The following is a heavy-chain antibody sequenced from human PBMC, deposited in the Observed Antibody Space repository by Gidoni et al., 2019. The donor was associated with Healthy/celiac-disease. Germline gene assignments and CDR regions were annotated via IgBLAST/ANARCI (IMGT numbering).Heavy chain of an antibody. Sequence: QLQLQESGPGLVKPSETLSLTCTVSGGSISSSSYYWGWIRQPPGKGLEWIGSIYYSGSTYYNPSLKSRVTISVDTSKNQFSLKLSSVTAADTAVYYCARQAVTTGGYFDYWGQGTLVTVSS. V-gene: IGHV4-39*01. CDR3: ARQAVTTGGYFDY. CDR1: GGSISSSSYY. CDR2: IYYSGST. J-gene: IGHJ4*02. D-gene: IGHD4-17*01.